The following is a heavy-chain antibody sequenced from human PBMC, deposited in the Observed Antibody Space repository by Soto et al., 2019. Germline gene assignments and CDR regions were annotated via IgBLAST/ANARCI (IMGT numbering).Heavy chain of an antibody. D-gene: IGHD3-10*01. CDR1: GFPFSSYA. Sequence: EVQLLESGGGLVQPGGSLRLSCAASGFPFSSYAMCWFPQPPGKGLEWVSAISGSGGSTYYADSGKGRFTISRDNSKNTLYLQMNSLRAEDTAVYYCAERGTGSWGQGTLVTVSS. J-gene: IGHJ4*02. CDR3: AERGTGS. CDR2: ISGSGGST. V-gene: IGHV3-23*01.